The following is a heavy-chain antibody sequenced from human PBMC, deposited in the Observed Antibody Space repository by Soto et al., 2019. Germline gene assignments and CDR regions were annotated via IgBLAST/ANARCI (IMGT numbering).Heavy chain of an antibody. Sequence: QVQLQESGPGLVKPSQTLSLTCTVSGGSISSGGYYWSWIRQHPGKGLEWIGYIYYSGSTYYNPSLNSRVTIAVDTSKNQFSLKLSSVTAADTAVYYCARDLQSYNWNAGWFDPWGQGTLVTVSS. D-gene: IGHD1-1*01. CDR1: GGSISSGGYY. V-gene: IGHV4-31*03. CDR2: IYYSGST. J-gene: IGHJ5*02. CDR3: ARDLQSYNWNAGWFDP.